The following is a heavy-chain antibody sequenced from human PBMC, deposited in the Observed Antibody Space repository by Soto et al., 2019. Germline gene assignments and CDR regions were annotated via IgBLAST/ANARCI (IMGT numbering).Heavy chain of an antibody. Sequence: GASVKVSCKASGYTFITYGVTWVRQAPGQGLEWVGWVSARRGDPKCVENLQGRVTMTTDTSTNTAYMELRSLTSDDTAVYYCTRAGASDWNYVSTSSWGQGTLVTVSS. D-gene: IGHD1-7*01. J-gene: IGHJ4*02. CDR3: TRAGASDWNYVSTSS. CDR1: GYTFITYG. CDR2: VSARRGDP. V-gene: IGHV1-18*01.